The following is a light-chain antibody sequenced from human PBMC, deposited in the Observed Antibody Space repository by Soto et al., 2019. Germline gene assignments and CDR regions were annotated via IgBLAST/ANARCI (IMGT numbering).Light chain of an antibody. Sequence: EIVLTQSPVTLSLSPGDRATLSCRASQTVSTYLAWYQQKPGQAPRLLIYDASNRATGIPARFSGSGSGTDFTLTISSLEPEDFAVYYCQQRSIWPPAFGGGTKVEIK. CDR2: DAS. J-gene: IGKJ4*01. CDR1: QTVSTY. CDR3: QQRSIWPPA. V-gene: IGKV3-11*01.